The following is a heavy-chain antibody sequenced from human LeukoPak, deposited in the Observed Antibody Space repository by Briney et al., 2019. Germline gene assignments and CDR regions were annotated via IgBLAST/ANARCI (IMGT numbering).Heavy chain of an antibody. CDR1: GFTFSDYY. V-gene: IGHV3-11*01. CDR2: ISSSGSTI. D-gene: IGHD3-22*01. Sequence: PGGSLRLSCAASGFTFSDYYMSWIRQAPGKGLERVSYISSSGSTIYYADSVKGRFTISRDNAKNSLYLQMNSLRAEDTAVYYCARAYSYYYDSSGYWDYWGQGTLVTVSS. J-gene: IGHJ4*02. CDR3: ARAYSYYYDSSGYWDY.